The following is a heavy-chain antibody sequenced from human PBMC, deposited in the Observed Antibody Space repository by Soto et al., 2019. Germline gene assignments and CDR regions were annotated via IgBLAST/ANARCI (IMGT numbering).Heavy chain of an antibody. Sequence: SDTLSLTCTVSGGSISSSSYYWGWIRQPPGKGLEWIGSIYYSGSTYYNPSLKSRVTISVDTSKNQFSLKLSSVTAADTAVYYCARQREYCSGGSCYPSRFDYWGQGTLVTVSS. D-gene: IGHD2-15*01. J-gene: IGHJ4*02. CDR2: IYYSGST. CDR1: GGSISSSSYY. CDR3: ARQREYCSGGSCYPSRFDY. V-gene: IGHV4-39*01.